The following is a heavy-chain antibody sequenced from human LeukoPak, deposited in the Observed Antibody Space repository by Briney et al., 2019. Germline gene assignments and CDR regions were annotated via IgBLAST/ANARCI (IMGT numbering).Heavy chain of an antibody. Sequence: SVKVSCKVSGYTLTELSMHWVRQAPGQGLEWMGGIIPIFGTANYAQKFQGRVTITADKSTSTAYMELSSLRSEDTAVYYCARAGAYCGGDCYSNWFDPWGQGTLVTVSS. J-gene: IGHJ5*02. V-gene: IGHV1-69*06. D-gene: IGHD2-21*02. CDR2: IIPIFGTA. CDR3: ARAGAYCGGDCYSNWFDP. CDR1: GYTLTELS.